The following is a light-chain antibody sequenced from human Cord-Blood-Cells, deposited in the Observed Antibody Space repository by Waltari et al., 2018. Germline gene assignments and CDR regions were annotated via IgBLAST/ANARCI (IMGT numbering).Light chain of an antibody. Sequence: QSVLTQPPSVSGAPGQRVTISCTGSSSNIGAGYDVHWYQQLPGTAPKLLIYGNSSRPSGVPDRFSGSKSATSASLAITGLQAEDEADYYCQSYDSSLSGSVFGGGTKLTVL. CDR2: GNS. V-gene: IGLV1-40*01. CDR3: QSYDSSLSGSV. J-gene: IGLJ3*02. CDR1: SSNIGAGYD.